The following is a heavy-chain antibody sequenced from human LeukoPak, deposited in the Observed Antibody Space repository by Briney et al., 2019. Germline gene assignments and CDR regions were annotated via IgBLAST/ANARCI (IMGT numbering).Heavy chain of an antibody. CDR1: GFTFDDYA. J-gene: IGHJ3*02. D-gene: IGHD3-10*01. CDR3: AKGAGSYSYDAFDI. Sequence: GGSLRLSCAASGFTFDDYAMHWVRQAPGKGLEWVSGISWNSGSIGYADSVKGRFTISRDNAKNSLYLQMNSLRAEDTALYYCAKGAGSYSYDAFDIWGQGTMVTVSS. CDR2: ISWNSGSI. V-gene: IGHV3-9*01.